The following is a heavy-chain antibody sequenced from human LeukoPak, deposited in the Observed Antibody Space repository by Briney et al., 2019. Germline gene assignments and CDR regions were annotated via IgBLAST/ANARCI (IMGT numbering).Heavy chain of an antibody. CDR2: IYPGGSDT. CDR3: ARHSEYWYFDL. D-gene: IGHD1-14*01. CDR1: GYSFTSYW. Sequence: GESLKISCKGTGYSFTSYWIGWVRQMPGKGLEWMGIIYPGGSDTRYSPSFQGQVTISADKSISTAYLQWSSLKASDTAMYYCARHSEYWYFDLWGRGTLVTVSS. V-gene: IGHV5-51*01. J-gene: IGHJ2*01.